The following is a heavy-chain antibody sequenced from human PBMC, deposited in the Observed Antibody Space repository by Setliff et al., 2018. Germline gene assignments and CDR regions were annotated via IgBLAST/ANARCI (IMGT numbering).Heavy chain of an antibody. CDR3: VRAGFDAISNGLDY. V-gene: IGHV1-2*06. CDR2: ISPHTGGT. D-gene: IGHD3-3*01. Sequence: ASVKVSCKASGYIFTGYYMHWVRQAPGQGLEWMGRISPHTGGTNSAQKFQGRVTMTRDTSVSTVYMELNSLRSDDTAVYYCVRAGFDAISNGLDYLGQGTLVTVSS. CDR1: GYIFTGYY. J-gene: IGHJ4*02.